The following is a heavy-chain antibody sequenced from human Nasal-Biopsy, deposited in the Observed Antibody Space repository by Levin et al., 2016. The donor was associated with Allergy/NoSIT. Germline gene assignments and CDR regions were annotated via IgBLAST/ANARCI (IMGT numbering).Heavy chain of an antibody. D-gene: IGHD1-26*01. J-gene: IGHJ4*02. CDR1: GGTFSTYT. CDR2: IIPTLGIA. CDR3: ASPRSPLGALMPFDH. V-gene: IGHV1-69*02. Sequence: SVKVSCKASGGTFSTYTISWVRQAPGQGLEWMGRIIPTLGIANYARKFQGRVSITADKSTSTAYMEFSSLTSEDTAVYYCASPRSPLGALMPFDHWGQGTLVTVSS.